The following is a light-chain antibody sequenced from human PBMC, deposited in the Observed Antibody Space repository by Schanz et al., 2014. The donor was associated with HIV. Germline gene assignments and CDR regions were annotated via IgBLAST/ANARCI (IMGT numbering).Light chain of an antibody. CDR1: SSNIGAGYD. CDR2: GNS. CDR3: AAWDDSLKGWV. V-gene: IGLV1-40*01. Sequence: QLVLTQPPSVSGAPGQRVTISCTGSSSNIGAGYDVPRYQQLPGTAPKLLIYGNSNRPSGVPDRFSGSKSGTSASLAISGLQSEDEADYYCAAWDDSLKGWVFGGGTKLTVL. J-gene: IGLJ3*02.